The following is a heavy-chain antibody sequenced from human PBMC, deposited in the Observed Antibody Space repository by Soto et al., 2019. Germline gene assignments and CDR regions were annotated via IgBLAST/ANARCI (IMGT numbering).Heavy chain of an antibody. CDR1: GGSISSYY. V-gene: IGHV4-59*01. CDR3: ARADFWSGYEVGYYYYMDV. D-gene: IGHD3-3*01. CDR2: IYYSGST. Sequence: SETLSLTCTVSGGSISSYYWSWIRQPPGKGLEWIGYIYYSGSTNYNPSLKSRVTISVDTSKNQFSPKLSSVTAADTAVYYCARADFWSGYEVGYYYYMDVWGKGTTVTVSS. J-gene: IGHJ6*03.